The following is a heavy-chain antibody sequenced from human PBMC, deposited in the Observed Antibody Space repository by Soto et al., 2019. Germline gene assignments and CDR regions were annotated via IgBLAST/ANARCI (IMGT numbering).Heavy chain of an antibody. CDR2: INHSGST. CDR3: ARDKISGLFDY. D-gene: IGHD5-12*01. J-gene: IGHJ4*02. Sequence: TSETLSLTCAVYGGSFSGYYWTWIRQPPGTGLEWIGEINHSGSTNYNPSLKSRVTISVDTSKNQFSLKLTSVTAADTAVYYCARDKISGLFDYWGQGTLVTVSS. CDR1: GGSFSGYY. V-gene: IGHV4-34*01.